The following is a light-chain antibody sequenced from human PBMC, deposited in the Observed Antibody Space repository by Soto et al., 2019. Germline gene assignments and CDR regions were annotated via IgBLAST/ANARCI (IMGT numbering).Light chain of an antibody. CDR1: QSISSW. Sequence: DTQMTQSPSTLSASVGDRVTITCRASQSISSWLAWYQQKPGKAPKLLIYKASSLESGVPSRFSGSGSGTEFTLTISSLQADDFATYYCQQYNSYSYTVGHGTKVDIK. CDR3: QQYNSYSYT. V-gene: IGKV1-5*03. CDR2: KAS. J-gene: IGKJ2*01.